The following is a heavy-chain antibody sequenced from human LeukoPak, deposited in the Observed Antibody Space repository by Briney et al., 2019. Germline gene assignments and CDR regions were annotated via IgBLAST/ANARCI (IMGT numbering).Heavy chain of an antibody. V-gene: IGHV1-2*02. Sequence: GASGKVSCKASGYTFTGYYMHWVRQAPGQGLEWMGWINPNSGGTNYAQKFQGRVTMTRDTSISTAYMELSRLRSDDTAVYYCATEPLNYYGSGKPFDYGGQGTLVIVSS. D-gene: IGHD3-10*01. CDR2: INPNSGGT. J-gene: IGHJ4*02. CDR3: ATEPLNYYGSGKPFDY. CDR1: GYTFTGYY.